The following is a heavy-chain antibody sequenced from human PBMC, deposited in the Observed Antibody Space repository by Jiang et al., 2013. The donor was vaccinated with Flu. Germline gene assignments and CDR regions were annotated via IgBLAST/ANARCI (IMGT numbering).Heavy chain of an antibody. J-gene: IGHJ6*02. Sequence: SGAEVKKPGASVKVSCKASGYTFTSYGISWVRQAPGQGLEWMGWISAYNGNTNYAQKLQGRVTMTTDTSTSTAYMELRSLRSDDTAVYYCARANEPAAPYYYYGMDVWGQGTTVTVSS. D-gene: IGHD2-2*01. CDR1: GYTFTSYG. CDR2: ISAYNGNT. CDR3: ARANEPAAPYYYYGMDV. V-gene: IGHV1-18*01.